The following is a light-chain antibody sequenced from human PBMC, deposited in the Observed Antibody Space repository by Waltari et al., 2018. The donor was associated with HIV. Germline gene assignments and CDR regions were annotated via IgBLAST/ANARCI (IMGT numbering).Light chain of an antibody. J-gene: IGLJ2*01. CDR2: EGS. Sequence: QSALTQPASLSGSPGQPLTIPCTGTSRDVGRYNLVSRYQQHPGKAPKLMIYEGSKRLSGVSNRFSGSKSGNTASLTISGLQAEDEADYYCCSYAGSSTLEVFGGGTKLTVL. CDR3: CSYAGSSTLEV. V-gene: IGLV2-23*01. CDR1: SRDVGRYNL.